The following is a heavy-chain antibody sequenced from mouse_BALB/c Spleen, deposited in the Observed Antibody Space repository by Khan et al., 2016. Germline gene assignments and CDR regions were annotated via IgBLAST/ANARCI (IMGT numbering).Heavy chain of an antibody. CDR1: GYSITSDYA. Sequence: EVQLQESGPGLVKPSQSLSLTCTVTGYSITSDYAWNWIRQFPGNKLEWMGYINYSGNTSYNPSLKSRFSITRDTSKNQLFLQLNSVTTEDTATXYCAGRDYYGLFDYLGQGTTLTVSS. CDR2: INYSGNT. CDR3: AGRDYYGLFDY. J-gene: IGHJ2*01. D-gene: IGHD1-1*01. V-gene: IGHV3-2*02.